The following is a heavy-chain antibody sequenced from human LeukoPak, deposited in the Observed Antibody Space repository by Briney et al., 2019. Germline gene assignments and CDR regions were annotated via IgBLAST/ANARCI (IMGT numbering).Heavy chain of an antibody. CDR2: VNTDGRTT. CDR3: ARGGITVVRGVKRDYGMDV. J-gene: IGHJ6*02. D-gene: IGHD3-10*01. CDR1: GFTFSSYW. Sequence: GGSLRLSRAASGFTFSSYWMHWVRQAPGKGLVWVSRVNTDGRTTNYADSMRGRFTISRDNAENTLYLQMNSLRAEDTAVYYCARGGITVVRGVKRDYGMDVWGQGTTVTVSS. V-gene: IGHV3-74*01.